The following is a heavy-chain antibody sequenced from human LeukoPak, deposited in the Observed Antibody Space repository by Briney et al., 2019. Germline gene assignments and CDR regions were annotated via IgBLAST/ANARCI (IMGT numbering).Heavy chain of an antibody. CDR3: ARHYVDIRTVGASYYYYGLDV. CDR2: ISYSGST. V-gene: IGHV4-39*01. Sequence: ASETLSLTCTVSGGSISNSNYCWGWIRQPPGKGLEWIGSISYSGSTYYNPSLKSRVTISVDTSKNQFSLKVTSVTAADTAVFYCARHYVDIRTVGASYYYYGLDVWGQGTMVTVSS. D-gene: IGHD3-16*02. CDR1: GGSISNSNYC. J-gene: IGHJ6*02.